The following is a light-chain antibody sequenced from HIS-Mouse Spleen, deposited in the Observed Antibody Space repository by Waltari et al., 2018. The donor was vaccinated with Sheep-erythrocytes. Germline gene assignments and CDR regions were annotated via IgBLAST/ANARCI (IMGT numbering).Light chain of an antibody. CDR2: EDS. CDR3: YSAADNNLV. V-gene: IGLV3-10*01. J-gene: IGLJ2*01. CDR1: ALPQKY. Sequence: SYELTQPPSVSVSPGQTARITCPGAALPQKYAYWYQQKSDQAPVLVIYEDSKRPSGIPERFSGSTSGTMATLTISGAQVEDEADYYCYSAADNNLVFGGGTKLTVL.